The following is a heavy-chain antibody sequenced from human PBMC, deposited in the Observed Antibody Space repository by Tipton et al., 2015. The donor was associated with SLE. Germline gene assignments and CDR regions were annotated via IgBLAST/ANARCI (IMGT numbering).Heavy chain of an antibody. J-gene: IGHJ4*02. CDR3: ARANPFYTGYDFDY. V-gene: IGHV1-18*01. Sequence: QLVQSGPEVKKPGASVRVSCKASGYTFTTYGISWVRQAPGQGLEWMGWISTYNGNTNYAQKLQGRVTMTTDTSTSTAYMELRSLRSDDTAVYYCARANPFYTGYDFDYWGQGTLVTVSS. CDR1: GYTFTTYG. D-gene: IGHD5-12*01. CDR2: ISTYNGNT.